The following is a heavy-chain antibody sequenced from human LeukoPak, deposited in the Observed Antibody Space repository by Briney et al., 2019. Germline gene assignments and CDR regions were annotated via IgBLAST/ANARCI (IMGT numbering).Heavy chain of an antibody. CDR2: IYYSGST. J-gene: IGHJ4*02. CDR1: GGSISSYY. D-gene: IGHD6-6*01. V-gene: IGHV4-59*01. Sequence: SETLSLTCTVSGGSISSYYWSWIRQPPGKGLEWIGYIYYSGSTNYNPSLKSRVTISVDTSKNQFSLKLSPVTAADTAVYYCARFEIAARVFDYWGQGTLVTVSS. CDR3: ARFEIAARVFDY.